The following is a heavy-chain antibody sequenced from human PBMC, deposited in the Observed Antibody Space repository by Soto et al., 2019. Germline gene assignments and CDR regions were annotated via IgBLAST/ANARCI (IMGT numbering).Heavy chain of an antibody. D-gene: IGHD1-26*01. CDR2: IGGSGTTT. Sequence: PGGSLRLSCAASGLPFSNFAMSWVRQAPGKGLEWVSFIGGSGTTTSYADSVKGRFIISRDNSKNTLFLQMNSLRVEDTAIYYCVKYRGSDRPKYYFHGWGQGTLVTVS. CDR3: VKYRGSDRPKYYFHG. J-gene: IGHJ4*02. CDR1: GLPFSNFA. V-gene: IGHV3-23*01.